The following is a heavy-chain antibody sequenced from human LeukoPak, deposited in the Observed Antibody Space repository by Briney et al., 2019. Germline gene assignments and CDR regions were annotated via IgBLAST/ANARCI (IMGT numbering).Heavy chain of an antibody. CDR3: ARGATYYDFWSGYYTAPTYGMDV. Sequence: ASVKVSCKASGGTFISYAISWVRQAPGQGLEWMGGIIPIFGTANYAQKFQGRVTITADESTSTAYMELSSLRSEDTAVYYCARGATYYDFWSGYYTAPTYGMDVWGQGTTVTVSS. CDR2: IIPIFGTA. D-gene: IGHD3-3*01. CDR1: GGTFISYA. J-gene: IGHJ6*02. V-gene: IGHV1-69*13.